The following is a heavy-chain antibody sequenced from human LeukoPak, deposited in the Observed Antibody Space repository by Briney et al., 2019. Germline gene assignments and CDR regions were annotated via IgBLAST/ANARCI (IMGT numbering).Heavy chain of an antibody. Sequence: PSENLSFNCSGTACTISSYYWSWIRQRPGKGLKWIANTFYSGRPNYNPSLKRRVTISFDTSKNQFSLMLSSVTAADTAVYYCARVGHIAAAGTYDYWGQGTLVTVSS. CDR3: ARVGHIAAAGTYDY. CDR2: TFYSGRP. D-gene: IGHD6-13*01. CDR1: ACTISSYY. J-gene: IGHJ4*02. V-gene: IGHV4-59*08.